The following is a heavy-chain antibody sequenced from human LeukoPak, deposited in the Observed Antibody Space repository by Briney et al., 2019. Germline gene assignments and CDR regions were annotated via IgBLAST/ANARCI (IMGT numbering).Heavy chain of an antibody. CDR1: GYTFTSYD. D-gene: IGHD3-9*01. J-gene: IGHJ3*02. CDR3: AREGHYYDILTNAFDI. V-gene: IGHV1-8*01. Sequence: ASVKVSCKASGYTFTSYDINWVRQAPGQGLEWMGWMNPNSGNTGYAQKFQGRVTMTRNTSISTAYMELSSLRSEDTAVYYCAREGHYYDILTNAFDIWGQGTMVTVSS. CDR2: MNPNSGNT.